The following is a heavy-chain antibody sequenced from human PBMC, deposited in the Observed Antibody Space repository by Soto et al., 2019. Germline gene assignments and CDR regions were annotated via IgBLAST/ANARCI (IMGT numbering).Heavy chain of an antibody. CDR3: ARDLANGGGSAGFDY. CDR1: GYPLTVYY. D-gene: IGHD1-26*01. J-gene: IGHJ4*02. CDR2: INPKSGGT. Sequence: XSVKVSFKASGYPLTVYYMHWVRQAPGQGLEWMGWINPKSGGTMYPQKFQGRVTMTWDTSISTAYMALTRLRSDDTAVYYCARDLANGGGSAGFDYWGQATLVTVSS. V-gene: IGHV1-2*02.